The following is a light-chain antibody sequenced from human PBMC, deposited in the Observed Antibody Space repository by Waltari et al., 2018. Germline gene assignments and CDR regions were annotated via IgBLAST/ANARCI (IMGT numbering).Light chain of an antibody. CDR1: QGISSA. CDR2: DAS. CDR3: QQFNNPPYT. J-gene: IGKJ2*01. Sequence: AIQLTQSPSSLSASVGDRVTITCRASQGISSALAWYQQKQGKAPKPLIYDASSLESGVPSRFSGSGSGTDFTLTISSLQPEDFATYYCQQFNNPPYTFGQGTKLEI. V-gene: IGKV1D-13*01.